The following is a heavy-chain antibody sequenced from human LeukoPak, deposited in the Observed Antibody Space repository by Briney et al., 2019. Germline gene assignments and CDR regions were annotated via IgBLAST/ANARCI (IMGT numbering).Heavy chain of an antibody. J-gene: IGHJ3*02. Sequence: GGSLRLSCAASGFTFSSYDMNWLRQAPGKGLEWVSYISTSGSTIYYADSVKGRFTISRDNAKNSLYLQMNSLRAEDTAVYYCARAPGYSSGWYVGAFDIWGQGTMVTVSS. CDR2: ISTSGSTI. CDR3: ARAPGYSSGWYVGAFDI. V-gene: IGHV3-48*03. CDR1: GFTFSSYD. D-gene: IGHD6-19*01.